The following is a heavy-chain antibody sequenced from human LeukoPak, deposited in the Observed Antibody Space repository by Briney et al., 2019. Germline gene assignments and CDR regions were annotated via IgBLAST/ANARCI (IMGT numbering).Heavy chain of an antibody. Sequence: GGSLRLSCAASGSTFSSYAMSWVRQAPGKGLEWVSAISGSGGSTYYADSVKGRFTISRDNSKNTLYLQMNSLRAEDTAVYYCARDYPYYYDSSGPTYGMDVWGQGTTVTVSS. CDR3: ARDYPYYYDSSGPTYGMDV. V-gene: IGHV3-23*01. J-gene: IGHJ6*02. CDR2: ISGSGGST. CDR1: GSTFSSYA. D-gene: IGHD3-22*01.